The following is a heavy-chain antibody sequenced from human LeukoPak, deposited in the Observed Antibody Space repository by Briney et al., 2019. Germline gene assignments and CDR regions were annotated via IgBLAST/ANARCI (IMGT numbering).Heavy chain of an antibody. CDR2: SRNKARSYTT. V-gene: IGHV3-72*01. J-gene: IGHJ4*02. Sequence: GGSLRLSCAASGFTFSDHYMDWVRQAPGKGLEWVGRSRNKARSYTTSYAASVKGRFTISRDDSKKSVDLQMSSLKSEDTAVYYCARVKKENGGTTNFDYWGRGTLVTVSS. D-gene: IGHD1-1*01. CDR1: GFTFSDHY. CDR3: ARVKKENGGTTNFDY.